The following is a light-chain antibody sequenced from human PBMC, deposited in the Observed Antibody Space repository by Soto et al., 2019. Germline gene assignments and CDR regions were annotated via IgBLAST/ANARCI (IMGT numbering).Light chain of an antibody. CDR2: EGS. Sequence: QSALTQPASVSGSPGQSITISCTGTSSDVGSYNLVSWYQHHPGKAPKLMIYEGSKRPSGVSNRFSGSKSGNTASLTISGLQAEDEADYYCCSYAGSSNVIFDGGTKVTVL. CDR1: SSDVGSYNL. V-gene: IGLV2-23*01. J-gene: IGLJ2*01. CDR3: CSYAGSSNVI.